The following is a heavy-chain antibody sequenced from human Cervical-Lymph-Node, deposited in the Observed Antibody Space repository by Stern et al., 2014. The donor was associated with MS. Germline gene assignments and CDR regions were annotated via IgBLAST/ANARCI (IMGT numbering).Heavy chain of an antibody. Sequence: VQLVQSGAEVKKPGSSVKVSCKASGGTFSSYAISWVRQAPGQGLEWMGGIIPIFGTANSAQKFQGRVTITADESTSTAYMELSSLRSEDTAVYYCARSSPPPFRNGVCYTCFDYWGQGTLVTVSS. V-gene: IGHV1-69*01. CDR2: IIPIFGTA. J-gene: IGHJ4*02. D-gene: IGHD2-8*01. CDR3: ARSSPPPFRNGVCYTCFDY. CDR1: GGTFSSYA.